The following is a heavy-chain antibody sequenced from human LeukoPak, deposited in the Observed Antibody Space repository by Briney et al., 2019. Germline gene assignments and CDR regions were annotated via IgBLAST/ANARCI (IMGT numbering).Heavy chain of an antibody. CDR1: GYSFTSYW. CDR2: IYPGDSDT. Sequence: GESLKISCKGSGYSFTSYWIGWVRQMPGKGLEWMGIIYPGDSDTRYSPSFQGQVTISADKSISTAYLQWSSLKASDTAMYYCARTAMVRGVKGGMDVWGQGTTVTVSS. D-gene: IGHD3-10*01. CDR3: ARTAMVRGVKGGMDV. V-gene: IGHV5-51*01. J-gene: IGHJ6*02.